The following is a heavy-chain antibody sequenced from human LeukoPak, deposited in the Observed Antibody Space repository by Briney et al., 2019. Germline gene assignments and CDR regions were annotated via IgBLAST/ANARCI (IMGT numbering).Heavy chain of an antibody. CDR3: ASEDYSDAFDI. V-gene: IGHV4-38-2*01. D-gene: IGHD2-21*01. CDR1: GSSIRSGYY. Sequence: PSETLSLTCAVSGSSIRSGYYWGWIRQPPGKGLEWIGSISDSGSTYHNQALKGRAIVSIDTSKNQFSLRVSSVTAADTAVYYCASEDYSDAFDIWGQGTMATVSS. CDR2: ISDSGST. J-gene: IGHJ3*02.